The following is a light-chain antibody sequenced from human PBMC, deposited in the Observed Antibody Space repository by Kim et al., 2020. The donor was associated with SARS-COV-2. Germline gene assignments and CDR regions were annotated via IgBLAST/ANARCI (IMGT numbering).Light chain of an antibody. Sequence: PGQRSPISCSVGSSKSGSYVENWYQQLPGAAPKLLIYSNDGRPSGVPDRFSGSRSGTSASLAISGLQSEDEGEYYCATWDNSLVVLFGGGTKLTVL. CDR2: SND. CDR1: SSKSGSYV. V-gene: IGLV1-44*01. CDR3: ATWDNSLVVL. J-gene: IGLJ2*01.